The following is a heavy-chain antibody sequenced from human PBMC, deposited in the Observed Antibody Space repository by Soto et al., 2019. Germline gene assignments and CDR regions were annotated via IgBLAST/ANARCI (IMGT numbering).Heavy chain of an antibody. Sequence: ASVKVSCKASGYTFTSYGISWVRQAPGQGLEWMGWISAYNGNTNYAQKLQGRVTMTTDTSTSTAYMELRSLRSDNTAVYYCARGTHYYDSSVAEHFQHWGQGTLVTVSS. CDR2: ISAYNGNT. CDR3: ARGTHYYDSSVAEHFQH. J-gene: IGHJ1*01. CDR1: GYTFTSYG. V-gene: IGHV1-18*04. D-gene: IGHD3-22*01.